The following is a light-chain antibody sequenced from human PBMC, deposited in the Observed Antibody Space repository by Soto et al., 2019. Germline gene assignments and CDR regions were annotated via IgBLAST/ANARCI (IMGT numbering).Light chain of an antibody. Sequence: QSALTQPASVSGSPGQSITISCIGTSDDIGDYNYVSWYQQHPVEAPKLIIYEVSARPSGVSSRFSGSKSANTASLTITGLQAEDEADYYCSSYSTMSSLVFGGGTKLTVL. J-gene: IGLJ2*01. CDR2: EVS. CDR3: SSYSTMSSLV. CDR1: SDDIGDYNY. V-gene: IGLV2-14*01.